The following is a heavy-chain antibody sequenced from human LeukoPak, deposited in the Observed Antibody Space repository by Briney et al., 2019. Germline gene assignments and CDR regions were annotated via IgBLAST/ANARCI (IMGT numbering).Heavy chain of an antibody. CDR2: IYYSGST. CDR3: ARARYGSGSYYNGHSFDY. J-gene: IGHJ4*02. CDR1: GGSISSSSYY. D-gene: IGHD3-10*01. V-gene: IGHV4-39*07. Sequence: SETLSLTCTVSGGSISSSSYYWGWIRQPPGKGLEWIGSIYYSGSTYYNPSLKSRVTISVDTSKNQFSLKLSSVTAADTAVYYCARARYGSGSYYNGHSFDYWGQGTLVTVSS.